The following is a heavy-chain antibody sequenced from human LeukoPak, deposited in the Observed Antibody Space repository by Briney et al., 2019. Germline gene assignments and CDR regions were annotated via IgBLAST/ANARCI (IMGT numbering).Heavy chain of an antibody. CDR3: ARDLGGYPIDY. CDR2: ISSSSSYI. D-gene: IGHD3-22*01. J-gene: IGHJ4*02. Sequence: KPGGSLRLSCAASGFTFSSYNMNWVRQAPGKGLEWVSSISSSSSYIYYADSVKGRFTISRDNAKNSLYLQMNSLRAEDTAVYYCARDLGGYPIDYWGQGTLVTVSS. V-gene: IGHV3-21*01. CDR1: GFTFSSYN.